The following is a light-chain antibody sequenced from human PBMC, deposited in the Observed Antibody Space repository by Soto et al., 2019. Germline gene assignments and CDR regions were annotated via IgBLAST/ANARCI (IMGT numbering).Light chain of an antibody. CDR1: QSVSSSY. V-gene: IGKV3-20*01. CDR3: QQYGSSRLT. J-gene: IGKJ4*01. CDR2: GAS. Sequence: EIVLTQSPGTLSLSPGERATLSCRASQSVSSSYLAWYQQKPGQAPRLLIYGASSRATGIPDRLSGSGSGTDFTLPISRLEPDDLAVYYCQQYGSSRLTFGGGTKVEIK.